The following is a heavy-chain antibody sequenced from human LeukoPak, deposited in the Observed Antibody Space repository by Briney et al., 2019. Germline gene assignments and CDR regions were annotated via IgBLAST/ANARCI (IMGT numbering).Heavy chain of an antibody. V-gene: IGHV1-46*01. CDR3: ARVGHYYDSSGFISYYYGRDV. Sequence: ASVKVSCKASGYTFTNYYMHWVRQAPGQGLEWMGIINPSDGSTSYAQKFQGRVTMTRDTSTSNVYMELSSLRSEDTAVYYCARVGHYYDSSGFISYYYGRDVWGEGTTVTVSS. D-gene: IGHD3-22*01. J-gene: IGHJ6*04. CDR1: GYTFTNYY. CDR2: INPSDGST.